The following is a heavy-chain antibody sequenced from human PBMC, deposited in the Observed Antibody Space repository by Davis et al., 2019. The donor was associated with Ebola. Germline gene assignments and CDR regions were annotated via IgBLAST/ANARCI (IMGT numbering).Heavy chain of an antibody. D-gene: IGHD3-10*01. Sequence: SETLSLTCAVYGGSFSGYYWSWIRQPQGKGLEWIGEINHSGSTNYNPSLKSRVTISVDTSKNQFSLKLSSLTAADTAVYYCARVRYYGSGSPIDYWGQGTLVTVSS. CDR1: GGSFSGYY. V-gene: IGHV4-34*01. J-gene: IGHJ4*02. CDR2: INHSGST. CDR3: ARVRYYGSGSPIDY.